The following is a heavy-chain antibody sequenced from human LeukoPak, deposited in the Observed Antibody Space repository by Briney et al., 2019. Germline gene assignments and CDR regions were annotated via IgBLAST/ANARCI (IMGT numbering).Heavy chain of an antibody. J-gene: IGHJ4*02. Sequence: PSETRSLTCAVYGGSFSGYYWSWIRQPPGKGLEWIGEINHSGSTNYNPSLKSRVTISVDTSKNQFSLKLSSVTAADTAVYYCASRRIVGATYSPRNSANFDYWGQGTLVTVSS. D-gene: IGHD1-26*01. V-gene: IGHV4-34*01. CDR1: GGSFSGYY. CDR3: ASRRIVGATYSPRNSANFDY. CDR2: INHSGST.